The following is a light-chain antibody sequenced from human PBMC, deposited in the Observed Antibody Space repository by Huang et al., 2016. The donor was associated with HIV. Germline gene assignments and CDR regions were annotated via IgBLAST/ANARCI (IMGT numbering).Light chain of an antibody. CDR1: QSVSSN. V-gene: IGKV3-15*01. Sequence: DMVMTQSPGTLSVSPGESATLSCRASQSVSSNLAWYQQKPGQAPRLLIYGASIRATGIPARFSGRGSGTEFTLTISSLQSEDFAVYYCRQYNDWPRGTFGQGTKLEIK. J-gene: IGKJ2*01. CDR3: RQYNDWPRGT. CDR2: GAS.